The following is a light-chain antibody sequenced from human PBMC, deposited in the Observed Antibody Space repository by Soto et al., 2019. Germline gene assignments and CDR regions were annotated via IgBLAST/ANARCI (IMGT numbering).Light chain of an antibody. J-gene: IGKJ1*01. CDR3: QQYNKWPLWT. Sequence: EIVMTQSPATLSVSPGERATLSCRASQSVSSNLAWYQQKLGQAPSLLIYGASTRATGIPARFSGSGSGTEFTLTISSLQSEDFAVYHCQQYNKWPLWTFGQGTKVEIK. CDR2: GAS. CDR1: QSVSSN. V-gene: IGKV3-15*01.